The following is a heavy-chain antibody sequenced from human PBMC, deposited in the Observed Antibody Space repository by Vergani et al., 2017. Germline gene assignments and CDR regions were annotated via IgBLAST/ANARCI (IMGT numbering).Heavy chain of an antibody. CDR2: ISGNNDDV. J-gene: IGHJ3*01. CDR1: GFPFRNYA. V-gene: IGHV3-21*01. CDR3: VRDVQVSRT. Sequence: EVQLLESGGGLAQPGGSLRLSCAASGFPFRNYAMTWVRQAPGKGLEWVSSISGNNDDVYYADSVKGRFTISRDNAKNSLYLDMSSLRAEDTAVYYCVRDVQVSRTWGQGTLVAVSS.